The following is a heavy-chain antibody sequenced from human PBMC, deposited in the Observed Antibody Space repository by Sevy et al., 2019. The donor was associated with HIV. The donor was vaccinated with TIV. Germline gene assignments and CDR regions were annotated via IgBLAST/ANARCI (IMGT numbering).Heavy chain of an antibody. D-gene: IGHD2-2*01. CDR1: GYTFTGYY. J-gene: IGHJ6*02. V-gene: IGHV1-2*06. CDR3: ARAPEGKYCSSTSCPYGVYFYYGMDV. Sequence: ASVKVSCKASGYTFTGYYMHWVRQAPGQGLEWMGRINPNSGGTNYAQKFQGRVTMTRDTSISTAYMELSRLRSDDTAVYYCARAPEGKYCSSTSCPYGVYFYYGMDVWGQGTTVTVS. CDR2: INPNSGGT.